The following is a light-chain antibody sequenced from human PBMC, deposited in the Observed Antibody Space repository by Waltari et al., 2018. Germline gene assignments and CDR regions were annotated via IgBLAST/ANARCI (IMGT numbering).Light chain of an antibody. CDR1: QSVSSY. CDR2: DAS. J-gene: IGKJ1*01. V-gene: IGKV3-11*01. Sequence: EIVLTQSPATLSLSPGERATLSCRASQSVSSYLAWYHQKPGQAPRLLIYDASNRATGIPARVSGRGSGTDFTLTISSLEPEDFAGYYCQQRSNWPRTFGQGTKVEIK. CDR3: QQRSNWPRT.